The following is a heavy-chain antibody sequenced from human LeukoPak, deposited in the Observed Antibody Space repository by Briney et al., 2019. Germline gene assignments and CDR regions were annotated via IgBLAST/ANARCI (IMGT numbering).Heavy chain of an antibody. CDR3: ARLYAVVPAPLGY. V-gene: IGHV4-34*01. D-gene: IGHD2-2*01. J-gene: IGHJ4*02. CDR1: GGSFSGYY. CDR2: INHSGST. Sequence: SETLSLTCAVYGGSFSGYYWSWIRQPPGKGLEWIGEINHSGSTNYNPSLKSRVSISVDTSKNQFSLKLSSVTAADTAVYYCARLYAVVPAPLGYWGQGTLVTVSS.